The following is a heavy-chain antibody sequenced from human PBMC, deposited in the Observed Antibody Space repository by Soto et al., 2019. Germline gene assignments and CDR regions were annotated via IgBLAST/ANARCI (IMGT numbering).Heavy chain of an antibody. CDR1: GYTLTNYS. J-gene: IGHJ4*02. V-gene: IGHV1-3*01. CDR3: ATRSPAFDV. D-gene: IGHD3-3*02. CDR2: INAGNGNT. Sequence: GGSMKVSCQASGYTLTNYSVHWARQAPGQRLEWMGWINAGNGNTKYSQKFQGRVTITRDTSASTAYMELSSLRSEDTAVYYCATRSPAFDVWGQGTLVTVSS.